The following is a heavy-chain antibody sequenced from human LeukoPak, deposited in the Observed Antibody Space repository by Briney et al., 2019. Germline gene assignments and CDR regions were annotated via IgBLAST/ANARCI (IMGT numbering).Heavy chain of an antibody. D-gene: IGHD1-14*01. J-gene: IGHJ6*02. CDR3: STAPSLRGEGGEHHKDGMDV. V-gene: IGHV4-4*02. Sequence: SETLSLTCAVSVGSISSGNWWSWVRQSPGKGLEWIGEIYHNGTPNYRPSLKSRVTISADTVKNHFILKLNPVTGPDTAGYYCSTAPSLRGEGGEHHKDGMDVWGQGTTVIVSS. CDR2: IYHNGTP. CDR1: VGSISSGNW.